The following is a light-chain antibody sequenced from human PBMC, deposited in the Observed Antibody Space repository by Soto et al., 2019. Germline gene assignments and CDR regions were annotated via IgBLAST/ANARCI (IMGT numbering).Light chain of an antibody. CDR1: QRVSSY. J-gene: IGKJ2*01. CDR3: QQRSGWYT. Sequence: DIVLTQSPATLSLSPGERDTLSCRASQRVSSYLAWYQQKPGQAPRLLIYDASNRATGIPARFSGSGSGTDFTLTISSLEPEDFAIYYCQQRSGWYTFGQGTKVDIK. V-gene: IGKV3-11*01. CDR2: DAS.